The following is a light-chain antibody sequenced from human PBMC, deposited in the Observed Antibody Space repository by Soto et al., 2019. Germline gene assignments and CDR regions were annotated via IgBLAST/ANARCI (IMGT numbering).Light chain of an antibody. CDR1: QSVSSN. V-gene: IGKV3-15*01. CDR3: QQYNNWPRT. J-gene: IGKJ1*01. Sequence: EIVMTQSPATLSVSSGERATLSCRASQSVSSNLAWYQQKPGQAPRLLIYGASTRATGIPARFSGSGSGTEFTLTISSLQSEYFAVYYCQQYNNWPRTFGQGTKVDIK. CDR2: GAS.